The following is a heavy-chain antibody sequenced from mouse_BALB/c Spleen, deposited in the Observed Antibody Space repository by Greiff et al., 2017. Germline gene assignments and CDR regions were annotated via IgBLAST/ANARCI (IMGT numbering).Heavy chain of an antibody. D-gene: IGHD1-2*01. V-gene: IGHV5-6-5*01. CDR2: ISSGGST. CDR3: AKFISWFAY. J-gene: IGHJ3*01. CDR1: GFTFSSYA. Sequence: DVMLVESGGGLVKPGGSLKLSCAASGFTFSSYAMSWVRQTPEKRLEWVASISSGGSTYYPDSVKGRFTISRDNARNILYLQMSSLRSEDTAMYYCAKFISWFAYWGQGTLVTVSA.